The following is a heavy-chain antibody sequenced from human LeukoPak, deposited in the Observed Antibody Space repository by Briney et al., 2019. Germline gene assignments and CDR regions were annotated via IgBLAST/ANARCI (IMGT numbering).Heavy chain of an antibody. CDR1: GFTFSNYY. CDR3: ARDGTEKVGARLDFDY. V-gene: IGHV3-11*04. D-gene: IGHD1-26*01. Sequence: PGGSLRLSCAASGFTFSNYYMSWIRQAPGKGLEWVPYISSSGSTIYYADSVKGRFTISRDNAKNSLYLQMNSLRAEDTAVYYCARDGTEKVGARLDFDYWGQGTLVTVSS. J-gene: IGHJ4*02. CDR2: ISSSGSTI.